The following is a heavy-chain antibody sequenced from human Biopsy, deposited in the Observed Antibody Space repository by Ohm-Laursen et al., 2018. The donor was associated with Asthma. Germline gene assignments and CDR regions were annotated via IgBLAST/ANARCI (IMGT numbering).Heavy chain of an antibody. J-gene: IGHJ4*02. CDR3: AKDFRGIAVAGDRGFDY. V-gene: IGHV3-23*01. Sequence: SLRLSCTAPGFTFSSSAMSWVRQAPGKGLERVSAITGSGGTTYYADSVRGRFTIFRDNSKSTLFLQMDSLSAEDTAVYYCAKDFRGIAVAGDRGFDYWGQGTLVTVSS. CDR2: ITGSGGTT. D-gene: IGHD6-19*01. CDR1: GFTFSSSA.